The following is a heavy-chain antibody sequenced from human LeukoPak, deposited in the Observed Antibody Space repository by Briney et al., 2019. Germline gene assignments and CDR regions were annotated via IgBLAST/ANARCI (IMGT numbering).Heavy chain of an antibody. J-gene: IGHJ6*03. CDR2: TYDSGST. CDR1: GGSISSYY. V-gene: IGHV4-34*01. CDR3: ARGKGYYYYYMDV. Sequence: PSETLSLTCTVSGGSISSYYWSWIRQPPGKGLEWIGDTYDSGSTNYNSSLKSRVTISLDTSKNQFSLKLSSVTAADTAVYYCARGKGYYYYYMDVWGKGTTVTVSS.